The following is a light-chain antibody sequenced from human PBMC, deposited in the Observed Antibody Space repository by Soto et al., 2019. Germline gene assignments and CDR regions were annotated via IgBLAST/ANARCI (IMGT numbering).Light chain of an antibody. CDR1: HSIKNW. CDR2: KAS. Sequence: DIQMTQSPSTLSASVGDRVTITCRASHSIKNWLAWYQQKPGEAPKLLIYKASTLESGVPSRFSGSGSGTEFTLTISCLQPDDVATYYGQQYNSYAQFTFGPGTKVDIK. V-gene: IGKV1-5*03. CDR3: QQYNSYAQFT. J-gene: IGKJ3*01.